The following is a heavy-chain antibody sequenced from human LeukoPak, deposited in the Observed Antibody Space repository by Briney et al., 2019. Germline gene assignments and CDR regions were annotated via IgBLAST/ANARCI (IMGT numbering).Heavy chain of an antibody. CDR1: GGTFSSYA. CDR2: IIPIFGTA. CDR3: AFHDYGDYFRSYYFDY. V-gene: IGHV1-69*06. Sequence: RASVKVSCKASGGTFSSYAISWVRQAPGQGLEWMGGIIPIFGTANYAQKFQGRVTITADKSTSTAYMELSSLRSEDTAVYYCAFHDYGDYFRSYYFDYWGQGTLVTVSS. J-gene: IGHJ4*02. D-gene: IGHD4-17*01.